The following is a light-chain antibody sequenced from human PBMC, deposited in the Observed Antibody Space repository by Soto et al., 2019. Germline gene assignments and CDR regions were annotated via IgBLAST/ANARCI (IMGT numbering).Light chain of an antibody. V-gene: IGKV3-11*01. CDR3: QQRSNWPQIT. CDR2: DAS. Sequence: EIVLTQSPATLSLSPGERATLSCRASQSVSSYLAWYQQKPGQAPRLLIHDASNRATGIPARFSGSGYGTDFTLTISSLEPEDFAVYYCQQRSNWPQITFGGGTKVEIK. J-gene: IGKJ4*01. CDR1: QSVSSY.